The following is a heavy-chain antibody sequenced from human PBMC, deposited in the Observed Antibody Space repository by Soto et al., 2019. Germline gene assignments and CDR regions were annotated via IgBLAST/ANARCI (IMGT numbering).Heavy chain of an antibody. J-gene: IGHJ3*02. CDR1: GGSISSGGYY. CDR2: IYYSGST. Sequence: QVQLQESGPGLVKPSQTLSLTCTVSGGSISSGGYYWSWIRQHPGKGLEWIGYIYYSGSTYYNPSLNSRVTISVDTSKNQFSLKLSSVTAADTAVYYCARGGMVRGVMRHDAFDIWGQGTMVTVSS. V-gene: IGHV4-31*03. D-gene: IGHD3-10*01. CDR3: ARGGMVRGVMRHDAFDI.